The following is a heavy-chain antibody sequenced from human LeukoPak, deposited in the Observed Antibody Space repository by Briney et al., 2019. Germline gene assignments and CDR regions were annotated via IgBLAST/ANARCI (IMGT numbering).Heavy chain of an antibody. D-gene: IGHD3-10*01. J-gene: IGHJ6*03. V-gene: IGHV4-34*01. CDR2: VNHSGST. CDR1: GGSFSGYY. CDR3: ARHGRGSYFEDYYYYYYMDV. Sequence: SETLSLTCAVYGGSFSGYYWSWIRQPPGKGLEWIGEVNHSGSTNYNPSLKSRVTISVDTSKNQFSLKLSSVTAADTAVYYCARHGRGSYFEDYYYYYYMDVWGKGTTVTISS.